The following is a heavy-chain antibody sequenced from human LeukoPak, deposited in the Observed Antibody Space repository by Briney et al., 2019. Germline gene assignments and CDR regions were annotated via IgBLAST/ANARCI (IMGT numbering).Heavy chain of an antibody. J-gene: IGHJ4*02. Sequence: GGSLRLSCAASGFTFSSYSMNWVRQAPGKGLEWVSSISSSSSYIYYADSVKGRFTISRDNAKNSLYLQMNSLRAEDTAIYYCARASFYNSGRIFDSWGQGILVTVSS. CDR2: ISSSSSYI. CDR3: ARASFYNSGRIFDS. V-gene: IGHV3-21*01. CDR1: GFTFSSYS. D-gene: IGHD2/OR15-2a*01.